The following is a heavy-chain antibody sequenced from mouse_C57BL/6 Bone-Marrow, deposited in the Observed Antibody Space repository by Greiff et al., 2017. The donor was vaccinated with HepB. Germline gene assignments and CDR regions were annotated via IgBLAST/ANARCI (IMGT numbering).Heavy chain of an antibody. CDR2: INPYNGGT. Sequence: VQLQQSGPVLVKPGASVKMSCKASGYTFTDYYMNWVKQSHGKSLEWIGVINPYNGGTSYNQKFKGKATLTVDKSSSTAYMELNSLTSEDSAVYYCARSPVDDASFAYWGQGTLVTVSA. D-gene: IGHD2-12*01. CDR3: ARSPVDDASFAY. J-gene: IGHJ3*01. V-gene: IGHV1-19*01. CDR1: GYTFTDYY.